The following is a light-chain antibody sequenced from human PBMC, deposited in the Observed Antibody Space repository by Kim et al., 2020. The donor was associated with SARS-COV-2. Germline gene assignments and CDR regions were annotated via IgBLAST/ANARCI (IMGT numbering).Light chain of an antibody. V-gene: IGKV3-15*01. Sequence: EIVLTQSPATLSVSPGERATLSCRASQSVSSNLAWYQHKPGQAPRLLIYGASHRATGTPARFSGSGSGTEFTLTITSLQSEDFAVYFCQQYEYWPPWTLGQGTKVDIK. CDR1: QSVSSN. J-gene: IGKJ1*01. CDR2: GAS. CDR3: QQYEYWPPWT.